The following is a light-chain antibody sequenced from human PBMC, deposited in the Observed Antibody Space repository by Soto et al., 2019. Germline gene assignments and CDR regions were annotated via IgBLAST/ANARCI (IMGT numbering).Light chain of an antibody. J-gene: IGKJ1*01. CDR3: MQALQTQT. CDR2: LGS. CDR1: QRLLHSYGYNF. Sequence: VMTHSHLFLPVTPGETATIYCRSSQRLLHSYGYNFLDWYVQKPGQSPQLLIYLGSNRASGVPDRFSGSGSGTDFTLKICTVEAGDVGVYYCMQALQTQTSGQGTK. V-gene: IGKV2-28*01.